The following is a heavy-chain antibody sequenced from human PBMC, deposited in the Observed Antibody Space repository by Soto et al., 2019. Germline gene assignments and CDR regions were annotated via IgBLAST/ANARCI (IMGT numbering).Heavy chain of an antibody. J-gene: IGHJ4*02. V-gene: IGHV3-30-3*01. CDR3: ARALSTTVTVFDY. D-gene: IGHD4-17*01. CDR1: GFTFSNYA. CDR2: ISDDGIND. Sequence: GGSLRLSCAASGFTFSNYAMHWVRQAPGKGLEWVAVISDDGINDYYPDSVKGRFTISRDNSKNTLYLRMNSLRPEDTAVYYCARALSTTVTVFDYWGQGTMVTVSA.